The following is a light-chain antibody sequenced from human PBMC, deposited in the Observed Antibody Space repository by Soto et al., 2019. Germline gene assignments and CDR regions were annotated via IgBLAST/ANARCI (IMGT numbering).Light chain of an antibody. Sequence: EIVLTQSPATLSLSPGEIATLSCRASQSVSSYLAWYQQKLGQAPRLLIYDASNRATGIPARFSGSGSGTDFTLTISSLEPEDFAVYYCQQRSNWPLTFGGGTKVEIK. CDR1: QSVSSY. CDR3: QQRSNWPLT. J-gene: IGKJ4*01. CDR2: DAS. V-gene: IGKV3-11*01.